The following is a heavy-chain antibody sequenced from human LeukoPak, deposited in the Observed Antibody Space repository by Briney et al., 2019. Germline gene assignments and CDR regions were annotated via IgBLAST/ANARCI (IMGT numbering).Heavy chain of an antibody. Sequence: PSGTLSLTCTVSGGSISSSSYYWGWIRQPPGKGLEWIGSIYYSGSTYYNPSLKSRVTISVDTSKNQFSLKLSSVTAADTAVYYCARESLYSGYDFDYWGQGTLVTVSS. CDR1: GGSISSSSYY. CDR3: ARESLYSGYDFDY. CDR2: IYYSGST. V-gene: IGHV4-39*07. D-gene: IGHD5-12*01. J-gene: IGHJ4*02.